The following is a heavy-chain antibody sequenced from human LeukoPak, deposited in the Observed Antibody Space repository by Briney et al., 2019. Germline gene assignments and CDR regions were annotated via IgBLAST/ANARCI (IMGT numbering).Heavy chain of an antibody. CDR3: GRGGRGYDLLRWGELSFNY. J-gene: IGHJ4*02. CDR2: ISSSGSTI. D-gene: IGHD3-16*02. CDR1: GFTFSSYE. V-gene: IGHV3-48*03. Sequence: PGGSLRLSCAASGFTFSSYEMNWVRQAPGKGLEWVSYISSSGSTIYYADSVKGRFTISRDNAKNSLYLQMNSLRAEDTAVYYCGRGGRGYDLLRWGELSFNYWGRGPLVTVSS.